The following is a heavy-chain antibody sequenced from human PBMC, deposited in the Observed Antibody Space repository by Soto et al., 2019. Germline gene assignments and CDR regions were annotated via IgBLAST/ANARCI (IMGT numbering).Heavy chain of an antibody. J-gene: IGHJ5*02. D-gene: IGHD1-1*01. V-gene: IGHV4-30-2*01. CDR3: VRDGTKNLRDWFDP. CDR1: GGSISSGGYS. Sequence: PSETLSLTCAVSGGSISSGGYSWSLIRLPPWKGLEWIGYIYHSGSSYYNPSPKSRVTISVDRSKNQFSLTLRSVTAADTAMYYCVRDGTKNLRDWFDPWGQGMLVTVSS. CDR2: IYHSGSS.